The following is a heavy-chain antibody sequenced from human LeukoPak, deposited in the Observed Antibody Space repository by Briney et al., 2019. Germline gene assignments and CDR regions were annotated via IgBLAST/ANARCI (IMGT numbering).Heavy chain of an antibody. CDR2: ISGSGDST. D-gene: IGHD1-26*01. V-gene: IGHV3-23*01. J-gene: IGHJ3*02. CDR1: GFTFITYA. Sequence: GGSLRLSCAASGFTFITYAMSWVRQAPGKGLEWVSAISGSGDSTYYADSVKGRFTISRDNSKNTLYLQMNSLRAEDTAVYYYAKAEWELHSGNDAFDIWGQGTMVTVSS. CDR3: AKAEWELHSGNDAFDI.